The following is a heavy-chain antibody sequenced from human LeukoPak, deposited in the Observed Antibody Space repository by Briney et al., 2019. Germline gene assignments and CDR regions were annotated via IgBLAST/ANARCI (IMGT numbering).Heavy chain of an antibody. Sequence: KPSETLSLTCAVSGASITSSHWWSWARQPPGKGLEWIGEIHDSGTTNYKPSLKSRVTMSLDKSNNQISLKLTSVTAADTAVYYCATYFYGDYVTHYFDFWGQGTLVTVSS. CDR2: IHDSGTT. D-gene: IGHD4-17*01. V-gene: IGHV4-4*02. J-gene: IGHJ4*02. CDR1: GASITSSHW. CDR3: ATYFYGDYVTHYFDF.